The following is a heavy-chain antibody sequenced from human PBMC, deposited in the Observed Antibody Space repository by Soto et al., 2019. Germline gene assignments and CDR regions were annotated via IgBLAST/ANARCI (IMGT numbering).Heavy chain of an antibody. CDR3: AKGPEYDILTGCDY. Sequence: EVQLLESGGGFVQPGESLRLSCAASGFTFSLSAMSWVSQAPGRGLEWVSSISGGGGSTEYADSVKGRFTISRDNSKDTVHLQMNSLRAEDTAVYYCAKGPEYDILTGCDYWGQGALVTVSS. D-gene: IGHD3-9*01. CDR1: GFTFSLSA. CDR2: ISGGGGST. J-gene: IGHJ4*02. V-gene: IGHV3-23*01.